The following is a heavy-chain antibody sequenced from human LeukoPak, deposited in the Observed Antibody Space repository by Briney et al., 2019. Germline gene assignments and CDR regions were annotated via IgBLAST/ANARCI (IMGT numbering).Heavy chain of an antibody. CDR3: ARAGGYDFLASMDV. CDR1: GFTFSSYA. V-gene: IGHV3-48*01. Sequence: GGSLRLSCAASGFTFSSYAMSWVRQAPGKGLEWVSYISSSSSNIYYADSVKGRFTISRDNAKNLLYLQMNSLRAEDTAVYYCARAGGYDFLASMDVWGKGTTVTVSS. J-gene: IGHJ6*03. CDR2: ISSSSSNI. D-gene: IGHD3-3*01.